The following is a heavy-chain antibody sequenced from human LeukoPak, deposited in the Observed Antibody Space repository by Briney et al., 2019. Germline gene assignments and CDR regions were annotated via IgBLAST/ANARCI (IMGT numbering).Heavy chain of an antibody. V-gene: IGHV4-61*01. CDR3: ARETSSSGYSIFGY. CDR1: VGAVSSGSYY. D-gene: IGHD3-22*01. CDR2: IYYSGST. J-gene: IGHJ4*02. Sequence: SETLSLTCTASVGAVSSGSYYWSWIRQPPGKGLEWIGYIYYSGSTNYNPSLKSRVTISVDTSKNQFSLKLSSVTAEAKAVYYCARETSSSGYSIFGYWGQGTLVTVSS.